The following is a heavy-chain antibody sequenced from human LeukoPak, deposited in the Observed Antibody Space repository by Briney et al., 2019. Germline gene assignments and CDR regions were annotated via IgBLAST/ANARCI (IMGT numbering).Heavy chain of an antibody. D-gene: IGHD2-2*01. V-gene: IGHV6-1*01. J-gene: IGHJ5*02. CDR3: AREDIGYCSSTSCYAQLYNWFDL. CDR1: GDSVSSNSAA. Sequence: SQTLSLTCAISGDSVSSNSAAWNWIRQSPSRGLEWLGRTYYRSKWYNHYAVSVKSRITINPDTSKNQFSLQLNSVTPEDTAVYYCAREDIGYCSSTSCYAQLYNWFDLWGQGTLVTVSS. CDR2: TYYRSKWYN.